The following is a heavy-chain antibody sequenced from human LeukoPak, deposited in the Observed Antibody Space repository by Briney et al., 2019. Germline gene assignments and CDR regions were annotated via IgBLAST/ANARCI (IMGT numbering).Heavy chain of an antibody. Sequence: GRSLRLSCAASGFTFSSYGMHWVRQAPGKGLEWVAVISYDGSNKYYADSVKGRFTISRDNSKNTLYLQMSSLRAEDTAVYYCAKGHSSSNSDAFDIWGQGTMVTVSS. J-gene: IGHJ3*02. CDR1: GFTFSSYG. D-gene: IGHD6-6*01. CDR2: ISYDGSNK. V-gene: IGHV3-30*18. CDR3: AKGHSSSNSDAFDI.